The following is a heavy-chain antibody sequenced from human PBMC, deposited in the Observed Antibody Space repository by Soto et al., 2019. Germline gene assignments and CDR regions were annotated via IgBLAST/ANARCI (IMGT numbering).Heavy chain of an antibody. CDR3: ARTIEVDTAMVSYYYYGMDV. CDR2: INPNSGGT. V-gene: IGHV1-2*02. D-gene: IGHD5-18*01. CDR1: GYTFTGYY. Sequence: GASVKVSCKASGYTFTGYYMHWVRQAPGQGLEWMGWINPNSGGTNYAQKFQGRVTMTRDTSISTAYMELSRLRSDDTAVYYCARTIEVDTAMVSYYYYGMDVWGQGTTVTVSS. J-gene: IGHJ6*02.